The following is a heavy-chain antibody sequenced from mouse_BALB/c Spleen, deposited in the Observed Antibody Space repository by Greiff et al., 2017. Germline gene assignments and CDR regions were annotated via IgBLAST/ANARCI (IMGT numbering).Heavy chain of an antibody. CDR2: ISSGGSYT. J-gene: IGHJ3*01. V-gene: IGHV5-6*01. CDR3: ARHVTVTTAWFAY. D-gene: IGHD1-1*01. CDR1: GFTFSSYG. Sequence: EVQLVESGGDLVKPGGSLKLSCAASGFTFSSYGMSWVRQTPDKRLEWVATISSGGSYTYYPDSVKGRFTISRDNAKNTLYLQMSSLKSEDTAMYYCARHVTVTTAWFAYWGQGTLVTVSA.